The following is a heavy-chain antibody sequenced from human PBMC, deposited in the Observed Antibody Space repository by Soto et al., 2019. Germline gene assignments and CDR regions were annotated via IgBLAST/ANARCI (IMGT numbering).Heavy chain of an antibody. CDR2: VYWTGST. CDR1: GDSITTNGYY. J-gene: IGHJ4*02. CDR3: ARSHYTYGLLIDY. V-gene: IGHV4-39*01. Sequence: SETLCLTCSVSGDSITTNGYYWGWIRQPPGKGLQWIGNVYWTGSTFSHPSLTSRVFISVDTSKNEFSLRLTSVTAADTAVYYCARSHYTYGLLIDYWGRGTLVTVSS. D-gene: IGHD2-8*01.